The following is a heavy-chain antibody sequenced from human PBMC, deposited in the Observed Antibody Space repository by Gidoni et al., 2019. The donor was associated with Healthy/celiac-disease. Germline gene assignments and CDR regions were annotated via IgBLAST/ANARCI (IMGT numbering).Heavy chain of an antibody. D-gene: IGHD5-12*01. J-gene: IGHJ4*02. CDR3: ARDDTEGL. V-gene: IGHV1-46*01. CDR2: INPSGGST. Sequence: QVHLVHLGAEAKKPGASAKVSCQASGYTFTSYYMHWVRQAAGQGLEWMGIINPSGGSTSYAQKFQGRVTMTRDTSTSTVYMELSSMGSEDTAVYYCARDDTEGLWGQGTLVTVSS. CDR1: GYTFTSYY.